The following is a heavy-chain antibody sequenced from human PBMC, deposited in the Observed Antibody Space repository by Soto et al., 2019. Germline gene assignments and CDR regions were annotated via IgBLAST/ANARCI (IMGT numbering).Heavy chain of an antibody. D-gene: IGHD5-18*01. V-gene: IGHV1-69*01. Sequence: QMHLVQSGAEVKKPGSSVKVSCKASGGSFTYTLSWVRQAPGQGLEWMGGIIPIFGTTNYAQKFQDRVTITADESTTTAYMELNNLTSEDTAVYYCARLHSHGTYGMDVWGQGTTVNVSS. CDR3: ARLHSHGTYGMDV. CDR2: IIPIFGTT. J-gene: IGHJ6*02. CDR1: GGSFTYT.